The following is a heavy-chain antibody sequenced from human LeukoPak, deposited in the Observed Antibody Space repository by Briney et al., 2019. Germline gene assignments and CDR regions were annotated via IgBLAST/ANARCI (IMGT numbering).Heavy chain of an antibody. V-gene: IGHV3-30*03. Sequence: GGSLRLSCAASGFTFSSYAMNWVRQAPGKGLEWVAVILSDGSTKLYVDSVKGRFTICRDNTKNTLYVQMNSLRPEDTAVYYCATDSSSRIQLWTPLKYWGQGTLVT. CDR3: ATDSSSRIQLWTPLKY. J-gene: IGHJ4*02. CDR2: ILSDGSTK. D-gene: IGHD5-18*01. CDR1: GFTFSSYA.